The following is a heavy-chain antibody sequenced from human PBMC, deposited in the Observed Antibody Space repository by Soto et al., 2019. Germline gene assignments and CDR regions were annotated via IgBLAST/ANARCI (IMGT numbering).Heavy chain of an antibody. Sequence: QVQLQESGPGLVKPSETLSLTCTVSGGSISSYYWSWIRQPPGKGLEWIGYIYYRGSTNYNPSLKSRVTISVDTSKNQFSLKLSSVTAADTAVYYCARHNAVSGYDYDAFDIWGQGTMVTVSS. D-gene: IGHD5-12*01. CDR3: ARHNAVSGYDYDAFDI. J-gene: IGHJ3*02. V-gene: IGHV4-59*08. CDR1: GGSISSYY. CDR2: IYYRGST.